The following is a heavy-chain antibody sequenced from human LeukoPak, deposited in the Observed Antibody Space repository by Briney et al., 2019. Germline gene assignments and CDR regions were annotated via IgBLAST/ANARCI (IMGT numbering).Heavy chain of an antibody. V-gene: IGHV3-9*01. Sequence: GGSLRLSCAASGFTFDDYAMHWVRQAPGKGLEWVSGISWNSGSIGYADSVKGRFTISRDNAKNSLYLQMNSLRAEDTALYYCAKGYRGSWKGDLLGYWGQGTLVTVSS. J-gene: IGHJ4*02. D-gene: IGHD6-13*01. CDR3: AKGYRGSWKGDLLGY. CDR1: GFTFDDYA. CDR2: ISWNSGSI.